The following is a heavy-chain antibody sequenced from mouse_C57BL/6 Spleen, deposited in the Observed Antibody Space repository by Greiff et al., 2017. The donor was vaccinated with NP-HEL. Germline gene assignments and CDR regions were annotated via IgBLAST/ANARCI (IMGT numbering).Heavy chain of an antibody. Sequence: QVQLQQPGAELVRPGSSVKLSCKASGYTFTSYWMHWVKQRPIQGLEWIGNIYPSDSETHYNQKFKDKATLTVDKSSSTAYMQLSSLTSEDSAVYYCARSEGSYFDYWGQGTTLTVSS. CDR3: ARSEGSYFDY. CDR2: IYPSDSET. V-gene: IGHV1-52*01. J-gene: IGHJ2*01. D-gene: IGHD1-1*01. CDR1: GYTFTSYW.